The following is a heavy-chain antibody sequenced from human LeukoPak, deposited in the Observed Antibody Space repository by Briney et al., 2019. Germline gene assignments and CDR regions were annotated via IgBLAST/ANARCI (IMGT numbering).Heavy chain of an antibody. V-gene: IGHV3-23*01. J-gene: IGHJ4*02. CDR1: GFTFSNYN. CDR2: ISNNGGYT. Sequence: PGGSLRLSCAASGFTFSNYNMNWVRQAPGKGLEWVSAISNNGGYTYYADSVQGRFTISRDNSKSTLCLQMNSLRAEDTAVYYCAKQLGYCSDGSCYFPYWGQGTLVTVSS. D-gene: IGHD2-15*01. CDR3: AKQLGYCSDGSCYFPY.